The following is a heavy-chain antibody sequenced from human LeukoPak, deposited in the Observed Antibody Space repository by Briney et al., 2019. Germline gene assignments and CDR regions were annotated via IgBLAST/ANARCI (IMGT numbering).Heavy chain of an antibody. CDR3: AKGLASSLGCFDY. J-gene: IGHJ4*02. V-gene: IGHV3-30*18. CDR2: ISYDGSNK. D-gene: IGHD6-13*01. CDR1: GFTFSSYG. Sequence: PGGSLRLSCAASGFTFSSYGMHWVRQAPGKGLEWVAVISYDGSNKYYADSVKGRFTISRDNSKNTLYLQMNSLRAEDTAVYYCAKGLASSLGCFDYWGQGTLVTVSS.